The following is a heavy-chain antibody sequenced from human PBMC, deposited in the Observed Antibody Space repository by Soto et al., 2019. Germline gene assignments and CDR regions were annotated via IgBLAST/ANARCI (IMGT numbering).Heavy chain of an antibody. J-gene: IGHJ6*03. D-gene: IGHD2-15*01. V-gene: IGHV3-23*01. CDR2: ISGSGGST. Sequence: EVQLLESGGGLVQPGGSLRLSCAASGFTFSSYAMSWVRQAPGKGLEWVSAISGSGGSTYYADSVKGRFTISRDNSKNTLYLQMNSLRAEDTAVYYCAKDGLPCSGGSCYEHYYYYYYMDVWGKGTTVTVS. CDR3: AKDGLPCSGGSCYEHYYYYYYMDV. CDR1: GFTFSSYA.